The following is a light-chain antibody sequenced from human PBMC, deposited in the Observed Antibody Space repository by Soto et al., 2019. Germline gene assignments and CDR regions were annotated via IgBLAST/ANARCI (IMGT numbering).Light chain of an antibody. V-gene: IGKV1-5*01. J-gene: IGKJ1*01. CDR1: QSISSW. Sequence: DIQMTQSPSTLSASVGDRVTTTCRASQSISSWLAWYQQKPGKAPKLLIYDASSLESGVPSRFSGSGSGTEFTLTISSLQPDDFATYYCQQYNSYSWKFGQGTKVDIK. CDR2: DAS. CDR3: QQYNSYSWK.